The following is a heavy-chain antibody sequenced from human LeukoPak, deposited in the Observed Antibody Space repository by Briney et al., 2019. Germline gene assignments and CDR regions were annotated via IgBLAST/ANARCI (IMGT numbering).Heavy chain of an antibody. CDR3: ARGGAARPDF. D-gene: IGHD6-6*01. CDR2: ISGSGGST. Sequence: GGSLRLSCAASEFRFSNYAMSWVRQAPGKGLEWVSVISGSGGSTYYADSVKGRFTISRDNSKNTLYLQMNSLRAEDTAVYYCARGGAARPDFWGQGTLVTVSS. CDR1: EFRFSNYA. J-gene: IGHJ4*02. V-gene: IGHV3-23*01.